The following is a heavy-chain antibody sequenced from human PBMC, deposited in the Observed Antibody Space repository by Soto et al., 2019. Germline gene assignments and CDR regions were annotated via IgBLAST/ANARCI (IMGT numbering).Heavy chain of an antibody. J-gene: IGHJ4*02. CDR1: GYTFTDNY. CDR3: ARPPFPGCINAVCYPFDY. D-gene: IGHD2-8*01. V-gene: IGHV1-46*01. Sequence: ASVKVSCEASGYTFTDNYIHWVRQAPGQGLEWMGMINPSGGSTDYAQKFRGRVTMTRDTSTGTVYMELSSLRSEDTAVYYCARPPFPGCINAVCYPFDYWGQGTLVTVSS. CDR2: INPSGGST.